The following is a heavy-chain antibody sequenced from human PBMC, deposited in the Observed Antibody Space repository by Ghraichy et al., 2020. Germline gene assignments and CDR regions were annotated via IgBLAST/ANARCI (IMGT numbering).Heavy chain of an antibody. Sequence: GESLNISCAGSGFPFSDYAINWFRRAPGRGLEWVSSIDSSRTYIYYGDSMKGRFTISRDDAKNSVYLQMNSLRAEDTAIYYCAREAGSAYWGQGTLVTVSS. V-gene: IGHV3-21*01. CDR1: GFPFSDYA. J-gene: IGHJ4*02. CDR3: AREAGSAY. D-gene: IGHD1-26*01. CDR2: IDSSRTYI.